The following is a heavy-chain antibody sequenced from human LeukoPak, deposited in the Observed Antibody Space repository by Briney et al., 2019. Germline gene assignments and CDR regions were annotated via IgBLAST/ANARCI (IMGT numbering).Heavy chain of an antibody. Sequence: GGSLRLSCAASGFTFSSHWMHWVRQAPGKGLVWVSRINSDGSSISYADSVKGRFTISRDNSKNTAYLQINSLRVEDTALYYCALYSGSSSLDHWGQGTLVTVSS. J-gene: IGHJ4*02. CDR2: INSDGSSI. CDR1: GFTFSSHW. V-gene: IGHV3-74*01. D-gene: IGHD1-26*01. CDR3: ALYSGSSSLDH.